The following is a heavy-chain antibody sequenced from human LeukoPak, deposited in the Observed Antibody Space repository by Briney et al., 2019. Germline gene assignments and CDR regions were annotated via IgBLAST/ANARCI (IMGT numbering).Heavy chain of an antibody. CDR1: GFTFSSYS. J-gene: IGHJ4*02. Sequence: GGSLRLSCAASGFTFSSYSMNWVRQAPGKGLEWVSSISSSSSYIYYADSVKGRFTISRDNAKNSPYLQMNSLRAEDTAVYYCASTEDLGYSYGYGRDYWGQGTLVTVSS. CDR3: ASTEDLGYSYGYGRDY. CDR2: ISSSSSYI. D-gene: IGHD5-18*01. V-gene: IGHV3-21*01.